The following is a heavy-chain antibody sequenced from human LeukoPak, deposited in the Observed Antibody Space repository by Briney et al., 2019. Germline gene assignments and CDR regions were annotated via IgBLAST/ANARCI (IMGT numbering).Heavy chain of an antibody. D-gene: IGHD6-19*01. CDR2: IIPIFGTA. CDR1: GGTFSSYA. J-gene: IGHJ6*03. V-gene: IGHV1-69*13. Sequence: ASVKVSCKASGGTFSSYAISWVRQAPGQGLEWMGGIIPIFGTANYAQKFQGRVTITADESTSTAYMELSSLRSEDTAVYYCARGAVAGTAERTCYYYYYYMDVWGKGTTVTISS. CDR3: ARGAVAGTAERTCYYYYYYMDV.